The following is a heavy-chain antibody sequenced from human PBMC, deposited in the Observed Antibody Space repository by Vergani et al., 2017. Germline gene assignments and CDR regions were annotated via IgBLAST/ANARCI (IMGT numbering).Heavy chain of an antibody. D-gene: IGHD3-22*01. V-gene: IGHV3-33*06. CDR2: IWYDGSNK. J-gene: IGHJ6*03. CDR3: AKGDGYYYDSSGDYMDV. CDR1: GFTFSSYG. Sequence: VQLVESGGGVVQPGRSLRLSCAASGFTFSSYGMHWVRQAPGKGLEWVEVIWYDGSNKYYADSVKGRFTISRDNSKNKLYLQMNSLRAEDTAVYYCAKGDGYYYDSSGDYMDVWGKGTTVTVSS.